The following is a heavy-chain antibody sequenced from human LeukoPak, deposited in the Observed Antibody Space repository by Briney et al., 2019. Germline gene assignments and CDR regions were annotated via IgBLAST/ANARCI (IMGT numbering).Heavy chain of an antibody. CDR3: ARDFWGAYRVDYFDC. CDR1: GFTFTSYT. J-gene: IGHJ4*02. Sequence: GGSLRLSCAASGFTFTSYTMNWVRQAPGKGLEWVSYITSSSSTIYYADSVKGRFTMSRDNAENSLYLQMNSLRAEDTAVYYCARDFWGAYRVDYFDCWGQGTLVTVSS. CDR2: ITSSSSTI. D-gene: IGHD3-3*01. V-gene: IGHV3-48*01.